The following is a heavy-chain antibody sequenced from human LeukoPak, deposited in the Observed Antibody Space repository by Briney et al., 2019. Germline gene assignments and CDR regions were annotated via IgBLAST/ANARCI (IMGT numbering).Heavy chain of an antibody. D-gene: IGHD5-18*01. V-gene: IGHV3-7*01. J-gene: IGHJ3*02. CDR2: IKGDGSAK. Sequence: GRSLRLSCAASGFTFSSYGMHWVRQAPGKGLEWVAFIKGDGSAKKYVDSVKGRFTISRDNAKNSLFLQMNSLRAEDTAVYYCARDRGWIQHDIWGQGTMVTVSS. CDR3: ARDRGWIQHDI. CDR1: GFTFSSYG.